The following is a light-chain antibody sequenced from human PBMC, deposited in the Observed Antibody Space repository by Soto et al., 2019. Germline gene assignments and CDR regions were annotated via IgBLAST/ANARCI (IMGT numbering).Light chain of an antibody. Sequence: EIVMTQSPSTVSLSAWERSALSCMASQSVNSNLAWYQQKAGQAPRLLIYGTSTRATGIPARFSGSGSGTDFTLTISSLQFEDFAVYYCQQYNNWPRTFGQGTKVDIK. V-gene: IGKV3-15*01. CDR1: QSVNSN. J-gene: IGKJ1*01. CDR3: QQYNNWPRT. CDR2: GTS.